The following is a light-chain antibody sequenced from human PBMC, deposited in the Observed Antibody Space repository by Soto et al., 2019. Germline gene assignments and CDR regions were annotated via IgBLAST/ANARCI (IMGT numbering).Light chain of an antibody. CDR2: GAS. J-gene: IGKJ5*01. V-gene: IGKV3-20*01. CDR3: KQYGSSPIT. CDR1: QSVSSSY. Sequence: EIVLTPSPGTLSLSPGERATLSCRASQSVSSSYLAWYQQKPGQAPRLLIYGASSRATGIPDRFSGSGSGTDFTLTISSLETEDFAVYYCKQYGSSPITVGQGTRLEIK.